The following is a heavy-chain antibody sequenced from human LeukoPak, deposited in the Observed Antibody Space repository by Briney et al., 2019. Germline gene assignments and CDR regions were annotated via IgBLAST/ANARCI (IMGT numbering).Heavy chain of an antibody. CDR2: ISAYNGNT. D-gene: IGHD3-22*01. CDR3: ARDPEIYYDSSGYYSRGAFDI. CDR1: GYTFTSYG. V-gene: IGHV1-18*01. Sequence: ASVKVSCKASGYTFTSYGISWVRQAPGQGLEWMGWISAYNGNTNYAQKLQGRVTMTTDTSTSTAYMELRSLRSDDTAVYYCARDPEIYYDSSGYYSRGAFDIWGQGTMVTVSS. J-gene: IGHJ3*02.